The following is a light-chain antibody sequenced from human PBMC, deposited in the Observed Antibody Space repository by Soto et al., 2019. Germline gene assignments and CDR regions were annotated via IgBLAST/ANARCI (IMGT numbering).Light chain of an antibody. CDR3: AAWDDSLTAVL. CDR2: SDD. Sequence: QSVLTQPRSASGTPGQRVTISCSGSSSNIGSNTVNWYQQLPGTAPKLLIYSDDQRPSGVPDRFSGSKSGTSASLAISGLQSEDEADYYCAAWDDSLTAVLFGGGTKLTVL. J-gene: IGLJ3*02. CDR1: SSNIGSNT. V-gene: IGLV1-44*01.